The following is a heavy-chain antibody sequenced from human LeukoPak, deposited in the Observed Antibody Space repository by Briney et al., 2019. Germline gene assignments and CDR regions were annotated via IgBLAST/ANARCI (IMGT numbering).Heavy chain of an antibody. J-gene: IGHJ4*02. D-gene: IGHD3-10*01. CDR3: AKAEYYYGSGSYGAYFDY. CDR2: ISGSGGST. Sequence: GGSLRLSCAASGFTFSSYAMSWVRQAPGKGLEWVSAISGSGGSTYYADSVKGRFTISRDNSKNTLYLQMNSLRAEDTAVYYCAKAEYYYGSGSYGAYFDYWGQGTLVTVSS. CDR1: GFTFSSYA. V-gene: IGHV3-23*01.